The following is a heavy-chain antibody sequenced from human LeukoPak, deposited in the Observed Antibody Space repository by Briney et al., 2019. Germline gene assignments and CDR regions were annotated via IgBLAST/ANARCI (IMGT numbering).Heavy chain of an antibody. D-gene: IGHD1-26*01. Sequence: PGGSLRLSCPVSGFTFSDYAMTWVRQAPGKGLEWVSSIFAGGGAALYADSVKGRFTISRDNSRNTVYLQMNNLRADDTAVYYCAKSRGGYYDEYFQHWGQGTLVTVSS. CDR2: IFAGGGAA. J-gene: IGHJ1*01. V-gene: IGHV3-23*01. CDR3: AKSRGGYYDEYFQH. CDR1: GFTFSDYA.